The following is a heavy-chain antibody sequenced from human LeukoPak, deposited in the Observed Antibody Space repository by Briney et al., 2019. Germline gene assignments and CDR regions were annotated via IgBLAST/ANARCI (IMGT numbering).Heavy chain of an antibody. J-gene: IGHJ6*02. Sequence: GGSLRLSCAASGFTFSSYAMHWVRQAPGKGLEWVAVIAYDGSNKYQADPVKGRFTISRDNSKNTLYLQMNSLRAEDTAVYYCARPHMVRGLTHYHALDVWGQGTTVTVSS. CDR1: GFTFSSYA. CDR3: ARPHMVRGLTHYHALDV. V-gene: IGHV3-30*04. D-gene: IGHD3-10*01. CDR2: IAYDGSNK.